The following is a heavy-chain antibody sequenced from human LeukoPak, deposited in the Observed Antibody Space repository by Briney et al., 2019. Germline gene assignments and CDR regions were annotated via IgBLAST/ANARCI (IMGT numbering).Heavy chain of an antibody. V-gene: IGHV3-64*01. CDR2: ISSNGGST. D-gene: IGHD2-21*02. J-gene: IGHJ4*02. Sequence: GGSLRLSCAASGFTFSNYAMHWVRQAPGKGLEYVSAISSNGGSTYYANSVKGRFTISRDNAKNALYLQMGSLRAEDMAVYYCARDLRLKELAYCGGDCLDYWGQGTLVTVSS. CDR3: ARDLRLKELAYCGGDCLDY. CDR1: GFTFSNYA.